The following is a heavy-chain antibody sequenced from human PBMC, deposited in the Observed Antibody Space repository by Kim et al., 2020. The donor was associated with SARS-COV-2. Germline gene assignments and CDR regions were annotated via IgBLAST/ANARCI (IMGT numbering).Heavy chain of an antibody. J-gene: IGHJ3*01. CDR2: VSSYNGDA. V-gene: IGHV1-18*01. CDR3: TRDSGMYQDLLTGDPGRGLSRGALDV. D-gene: IGHD3-9*01. CDR1: GYTFTNYG. Sequence: ASVKVSCEVSGYTFTNYGITWVRQAPGQDLEWMGWVSSYNGDAHYAQTFQGRVTMTTDMSTNTAYMELRRLRPDDTAVYYCTRDSGMYQDLLTGDPGRGLSRGALDVWGRGTMVIVSS.